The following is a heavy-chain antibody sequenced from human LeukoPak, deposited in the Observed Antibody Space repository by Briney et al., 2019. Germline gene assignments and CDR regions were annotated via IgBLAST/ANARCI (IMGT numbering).Heavy chain of an antibody. CDR2: IYYSEST. J-gene: IGHJ4*02. CDR3: ARARSHFFDY. Sequence: PSETLSLTCTVSGGSISSYYWSWIRQPPGKGLEWIGYIYYSESTNYNPSLKSRVTISVDTSKNQFSLKLSSVTAADTAVYYCARARSHFFDYWGQGTLVTVSS. V-gene: IGHV4-59*01. D-gene: IGHD3-10*01. CDR1: GGSISSYY.